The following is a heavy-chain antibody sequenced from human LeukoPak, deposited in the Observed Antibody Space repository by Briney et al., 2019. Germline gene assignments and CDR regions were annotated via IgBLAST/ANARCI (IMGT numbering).Heavy chain of an antibody. J-gene: IGHJ4*02. Sequence: GGSLRLSCAASGLTFSSYGMHWVRQAPGKGLEWVAVIWYDGSNKYYADSVKGRFTISRDNSKNTLYLQMNSLRAEDTAVYYCTKSGYGGNSEFDYWGQGTLVTVSS. CDR3: TKSGYGGNSEFDY. V-gene: IGHV3-33*06. CDR1: GLTFSSYG. CDR2: IWYDGSNK. D-gene: IGHD4-23*01.